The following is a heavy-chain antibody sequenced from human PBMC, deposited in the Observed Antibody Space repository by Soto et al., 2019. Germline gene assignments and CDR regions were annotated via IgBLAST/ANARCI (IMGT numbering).Heavy chain of an antibody. J-gene: IGHJ4*02. D-gene: IGHD3-3*01. Sequence: SETLSLTCTVSGGSISSSSYYWGWIRQPPGKGLEWIGSIYYSGSTYYNPSLKSRVTISVDTSKNQFSLKLSSVTAADTAVYYCARLQSALRFLEWLSHFDYWGQGTLVTVSS. CDR2: IYYSGST. CDR3: ARLQSALRFLEWLSHFDY. CDR1: GGSISSSSYY. V-gene: IGHV4-39*01.